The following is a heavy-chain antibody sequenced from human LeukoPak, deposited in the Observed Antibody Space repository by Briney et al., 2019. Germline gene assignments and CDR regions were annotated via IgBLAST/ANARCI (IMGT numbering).Heavy chain of an antibody. CDR3: AARGVVGDGYNFDY. CDR2: IVVGSGNT. J-gene: IGHJ4*02. Sequence: SVKVSCKASGFTFTSSAVQWVRQARGQRLEWIGWIVVGSGNTNYAQKFQERVTITRDMSTSTAYMELSSLRSEDTAVYYCAARGVVGDGYNFDYWGQGTLVTVSS. D-gene: IGHD5-24*01. V-gene: IGHV1-58*01. CDR1: GFTFTSSA.